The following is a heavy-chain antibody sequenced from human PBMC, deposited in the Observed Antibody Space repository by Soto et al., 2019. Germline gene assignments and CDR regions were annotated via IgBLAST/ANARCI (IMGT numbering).Heavy chain of an antibody. D-gene: IGHD2-2*01. V-gene: IGHV4-31*03. CDR3: ARDRGYCSSTSCSPVWFDP. Sequence: SETLSLTCTVSGGSISSGGYYWSWIRQHPGKGLEWIGYIYYSGSTYYNPSLKSRVTISVDTSKNQFSLKLSSVTAADTAVYYCARDRGYCSSTSCSPVWFDPWGQGTLVT. CDR2: IYYSGST. J-gene: IGHJ5*02. CDR1: GGSISSGGYY.